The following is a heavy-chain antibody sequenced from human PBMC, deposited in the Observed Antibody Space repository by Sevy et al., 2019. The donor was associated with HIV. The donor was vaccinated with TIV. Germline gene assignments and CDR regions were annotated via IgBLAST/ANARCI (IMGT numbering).Heavy chain of an antibody. CDR1: GFTFSSYA. CDR3: ARDGVQYYYDSSGYYYYYYYYYMDV. Sequence: GGSLRLSCAASGFTFSSYAMHWVRQAPGKGLEWVAVISYDGSNKYYADSVKGRFTISRDNSKNTLYLQMNSLRAEDTAVYYCARDGVQYYYDSSGYYYYYYYYYMDVWGNGTTVTVSS. D-gene: IGHD3-22*01. V-gene: IGHV3-30-3*01. J-gene: IGHJ6*03. CDR2: ISYDGSNK.